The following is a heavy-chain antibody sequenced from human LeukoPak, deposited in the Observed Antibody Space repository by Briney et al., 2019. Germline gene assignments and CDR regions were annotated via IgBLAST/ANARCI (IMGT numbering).Heavy chain of an antibody. CDR2: ISGSGSST. Sequence: GRSLRLSCAASGFTFSTYAMSWVRQAPGKGLEWVSTISGSGSSTYYADSVRGRFTIYRDNPKNTLYLQMNSLRAEDTALYYCARQEPTAYVDYWGQGTLVTVSS. CDR3: ARQEPTAYVDY. J-gene: IGHJ4*02. V-gene: IGHV3-23*01. D-gene: IGHD2-2*01. CDR1: GFTFSTYA.